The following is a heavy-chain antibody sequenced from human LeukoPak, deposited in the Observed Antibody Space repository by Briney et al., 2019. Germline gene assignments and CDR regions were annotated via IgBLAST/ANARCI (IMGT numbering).Heavy chain of an antibody. CDR3: AKDSAGYGDYVMGYYYYYGMDV. CDR1: GFTFSSYG. Sequence: GGSLRLSCAASGFTFSSYGMHWVRQAPGKGLEWVAVISYDGSNKYYADSVKGRFTISRDNSKNTLYLQMNSLRAEDTAVYYCAKDSAGYGDYVMGYYYYYGMDVWGQGTTVTVSS. D-gene: IGHD4-17*01. J-gene: IGHJ6*02. V-gene: IGHV3-30*18. CDR2: ISYDGSNK.